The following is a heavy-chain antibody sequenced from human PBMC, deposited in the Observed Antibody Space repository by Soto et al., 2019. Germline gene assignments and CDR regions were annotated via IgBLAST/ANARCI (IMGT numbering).Heavy chain of an antibody. V-gene: IGHV3-30-3*01. Sequence: PWGSLRLSCAASGFTFSSYAMHWVPQAPGKGLEWVAVISYDGSNKYYADSVKGRFTISRDNSKNTLYLQMNSLRAEDTAVYYCARAPGYYDSLRFDPWGQGTLVTVS. CDR2: ISYDGSNK. CDR1: GFTFSSYA. D-gene: IGHD3-22*01. CDR3: ARAPGYYDSLRFDP. J-gene: IGHJ5*02.